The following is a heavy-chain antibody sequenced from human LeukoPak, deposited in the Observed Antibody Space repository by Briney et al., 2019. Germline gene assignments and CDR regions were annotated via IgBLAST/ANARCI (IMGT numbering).Heavy chain of an antibody. D-gene: IGHD3-10*01. V-gene: IGHV3-7*03. CDR3: ASLYGSGSYSQAVDV. J-gene: IGHJ6*04. CDR1: GFTFSRYW. CDR2: IKQDRSEK. Sequence: PGGSLRLSCAASGFTFSRYWMSWVRQAPGKGLEWVANIKQDRSEKYYVDSVRGRFTISRDNAKNSLFLQMNSLRAEDTAVYYCASLYGSGSYSQAVDVWGKGTTVTISS.